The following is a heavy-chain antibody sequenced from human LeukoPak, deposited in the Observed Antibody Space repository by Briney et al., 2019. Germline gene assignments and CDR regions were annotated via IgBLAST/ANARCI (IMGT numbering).Heavy chain of an antibody. CDR3: AKDQYGSGSYYTD. J-gene: IGHJ4*02. D-gene: IGHD3-10*01. V-gene: IGHV3-9*01. Sequence: GGSLRLSCAASGFTFDDYAMHWVRQAPGKGLEWVSGISWNSGSIGYADSVKGRFTISRDNAKNSLYLQMNSLRAEDTALYYWAKDQYGSGSYYTDWGQGTLVTVSS. CDR1: GFTFDDYA. CDR2: ISWNSGSI.